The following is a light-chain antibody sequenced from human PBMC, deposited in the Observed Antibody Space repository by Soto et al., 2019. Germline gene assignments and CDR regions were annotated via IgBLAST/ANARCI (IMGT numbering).Light chain of an antibody. CDR3: QSYDSSLSGYVV. J-gene: IGLJ2*01. CDR1: TNY. Sequence: QSALTQPRSVSGSPGQSVTISCTGTTNYVSWFQQHPGKAPKLIIYDVNKRPSGVPGRFSGSKSGNTASLTISGLQAEDAADYYCQSYDSSLSGYVVFGGGTKLTVL. CDR2: DVN. V-gene: IGLV2-11*01.